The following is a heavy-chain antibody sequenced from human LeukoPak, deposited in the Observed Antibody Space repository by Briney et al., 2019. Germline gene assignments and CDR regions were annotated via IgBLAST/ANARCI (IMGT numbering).Heavy chain of an antibody. CDR3: NTDLNVYCSSTTCDFDY. V-gene: IGHV3-30*02. Sequence: GGSLRLSCAASGFTFSSYGMHWVRQAPGKGLEWVAFIRYDGSNKYYADSVKGRFAISRDNSKNTLYLQMNSLKTEDTAVYYCNTDLNVYCSSTTCDFDYWGQGTVVTVSS. CDR1: GFTFSSYG. D-gene: IGHD2-2*01. J-gene: IGHJ4*02. CDR2: IRYDGSNK.